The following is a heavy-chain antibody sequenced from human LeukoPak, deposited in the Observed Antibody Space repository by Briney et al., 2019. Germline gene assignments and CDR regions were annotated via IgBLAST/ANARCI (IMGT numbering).Heavy chain of an antibody. CDR2: INHSGYT. Sequence: SETLSLTCAVYGESSINSYYWSCIRQTPGGALEWIGEINHSGYTNYNPSLKSRVTLSIDTSKNQFSLRLNSVTAADTAVYYCSRQVVGNDYCGQGTLVTVSS. CDR1: GESSINSYY. V-gene: IGHV4-34*01. D-gene: IGHD3-22*01. CDR3: SRQVVGNDY. J-gene: IGHJ4*02.